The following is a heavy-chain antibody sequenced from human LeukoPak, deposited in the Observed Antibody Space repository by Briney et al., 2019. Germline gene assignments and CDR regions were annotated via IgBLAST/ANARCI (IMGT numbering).Heavy chain of an antibody. CDR3: ARVQYYYDSSGPPDY. CDR1: GFTFSSYS. J-gene: IGHJ4*02. CDR2: ISSSSSTI. V-gene: IGHV3-48*02. D-gene: IGHD3-22*01. Sequence: GGSLRLSCAASGFTFSSYSMNWVRQAPGKGLEWVSYISSSSSTIYYADSVKGRFTISRDNVKDSLYLQMNSLRDKDTAVYYCARVQYYYDSSGPPDYWGQGTLVTVSS.